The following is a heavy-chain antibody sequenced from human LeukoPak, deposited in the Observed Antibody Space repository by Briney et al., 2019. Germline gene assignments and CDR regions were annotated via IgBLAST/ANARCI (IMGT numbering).Heavy chain of an antibody. CDR2: ISTSSSTI. CDR3: ARGNPSDY. V-gene: IGHV3-48*02. J-gene: IGHJ4*02. Sequence: GGSLRLSCAASGFTFSNYRVNWVRQAPGKGLEWVSYISTSSSTIYYADSVKGRFTISRDNAKNSLYLQMNSLRDEDTAVYYCARGNPSDYWGRGTLVTVSS. CDR1: GFTFSNYR.